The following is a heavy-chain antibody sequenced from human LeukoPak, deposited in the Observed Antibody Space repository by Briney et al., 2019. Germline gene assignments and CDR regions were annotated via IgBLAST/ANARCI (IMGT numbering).Heavy chain of an antibody. CDR2: IRYDGSNK. CDR1: GFIFSDYG. J-gene: IGHJ4*02. V-gene: IGHV3-30*02. D-gene: IGHD2-2*01. CDR3: ARDYCSSTSCYHFDY. Sequence: EPGGSLRLSCAASGFIFSDYGMHWVRQAPGKGLEWVTFIRYDGSNKYYADSVKGRFTISRDNSKNTLYLQMNSLRPEDTAVYYCARDYCSSTSCYHFDYWGQGTLVTVSS.